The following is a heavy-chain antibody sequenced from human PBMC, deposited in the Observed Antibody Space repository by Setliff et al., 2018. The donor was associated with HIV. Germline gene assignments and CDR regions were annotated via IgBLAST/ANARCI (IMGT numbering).Heavy chain of an antibody. J-gene: IGHJ5*02. CDR2: ISAGGGST. CDR1: GFTFSTYA. Sequence: GGSLRLSCAVSGFTFSTYAMSWVRQAPGKGLEWVSTISAGGGSTYYADSVKGRFTISRDNSKNTLYLQIDSLRAEDTAVYYCARVSPWFDPWGQGTLVTVSS. V-gene: IGHV3-23*01. CDR3: ARVSPWFDP.